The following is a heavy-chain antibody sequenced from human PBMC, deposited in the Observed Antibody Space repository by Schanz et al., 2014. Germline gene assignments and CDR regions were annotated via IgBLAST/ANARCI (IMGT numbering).Heavy chain of an antibody. CDR1: GYTFTNYA. Sequence: QVQLVQSGAEVKKPGASVKVSCKVSGYTFTNYAINWVRQAPGQGLEWMGWINTNTGNPTYAQAFTGRFLFSLDTSVNTAYLQISSLEADDTAVYYCARRGIRGVFSSFDYWGLGTLVTVSS. V-gene: IGHV7-4-1*02. CDR3: ARRGIRGVFSSFDY. CDR2: INTNTGNP. J-gene: IGHJ4*02. D-gene: IGHD3-10*01.